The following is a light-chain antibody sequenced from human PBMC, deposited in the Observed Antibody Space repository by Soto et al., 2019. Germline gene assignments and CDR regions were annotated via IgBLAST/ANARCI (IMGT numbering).Light chain of an antibody. V-gene: IGKV3-11*01. J-gene: IGKJ5*01. CDR2: DAS. CDR1: QSVSSY. CDR3: QQRSDWPIP. Sequence: EIVLTQSPATLSLSPGERATLSCRASQSVSSYLAWYQQKPGQAPRLLIYDASNRATGIPARFSGSGSGTDFTLTISSLEPEDFAVYYCQQRSDWPIPFGQGTRLDIK.